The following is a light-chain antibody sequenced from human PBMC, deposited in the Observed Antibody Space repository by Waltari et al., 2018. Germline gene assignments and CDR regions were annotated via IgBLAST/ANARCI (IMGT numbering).Light chain of an antibody. Sequence: QMTQSPSSLSASVGDRVTITCRASQTIDYLSWYQHKPGEAPKLLIYETSTLQSGVPTRFSGSKFGTTFILTISSLQPEDFATDLCQPNYDTPRTFGQGTKVDIK. V-gene: IGKV1-39*01. CDR3: QPNYDTPRT. J-gene: IGKJ2*02. CDR1: QTIDY. CDR2: ETS.